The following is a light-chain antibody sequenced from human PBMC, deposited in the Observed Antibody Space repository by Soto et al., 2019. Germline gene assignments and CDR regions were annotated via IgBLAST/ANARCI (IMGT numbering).Light chain of an antibody. CDR1: QSVGSSS. Sequence: VLTQSPDTLSLSPGERATLSCRASQSVGSSSLGWYQQKPGQAPRLLIYDASNRATGIPARFSGSGSGTDFTLTISSLEPEDFAVYYCQQRSNWPRTFGQGTKVDIK. J-gene: IGKJ1*01. CDR2: DAS. V-gene: IGKV3-11*01. CDR3: QQRSNWPRT.